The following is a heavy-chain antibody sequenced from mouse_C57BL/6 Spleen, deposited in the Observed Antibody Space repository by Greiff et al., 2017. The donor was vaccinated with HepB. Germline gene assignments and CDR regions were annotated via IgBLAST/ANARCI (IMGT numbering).Heavy chain of an antibody. V-gene: IGHV8-12*01. Sequence: QVTLKESGPGILQSSQTLSLTCSFSGFSLSTSGMGVSWIRQPSGQGLEWLAHIYWDDDKRYNPSLKNRLTISEDTSSKQVFLMITSVDTADTATYYGARRGATVGEGYFDVWGTGTTVTVAS. D-gene: IGHD1-1*01. CDR3: ARRGATVGEGYFDV. CDR1: GFSLSTSGMG. CDR2: IYWDDDK. J-gene: IGHJ1*03.